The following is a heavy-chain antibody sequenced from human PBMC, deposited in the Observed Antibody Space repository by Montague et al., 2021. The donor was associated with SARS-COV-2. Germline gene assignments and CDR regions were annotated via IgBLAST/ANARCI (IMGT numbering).Heavy chain of an antibody. J-gene: IGHJ6*02. V-gene: IGHV4-34*01. CDR2: INHSGST. CDR3: ARGRRRYNWRDETSYYYGMDV. Sequence: SETPSLTCAVYGGSLSGYYWSWIRQPSGKGLEWIGEINHSGSTNYNPSLKSRVTISLDTSKNQFSLKLSSVTAADTAVYYCARGRRRYNWRDETSYYYGMDVWGQGTTVTVSS. D-gene: IGHD1-20*01. CDR1: GGSLSGYY.